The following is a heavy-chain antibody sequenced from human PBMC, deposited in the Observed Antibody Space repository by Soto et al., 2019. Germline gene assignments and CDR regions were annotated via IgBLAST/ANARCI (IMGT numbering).Heavy chain of an antibody. D-gene: IGHD3-22*01. CDR1: DDSMSSYY. V-gene: IGHV4-59*01. J-gene: IGHJ5*02. CDR2: IYNSGDT. Sequence: PSETLSLTCTVSDDSMSSYYWSWIRQPPGKGLEWIGFIYNSGDTSYNPSLNSRVTISVDTSKNQFSLKLNSVTAADTAVYYCKGITHYSDTSDYYTTGWFDPWGQGTLVTVSS. CDR3: KGITHYSDTSDYYTTGWFDP.